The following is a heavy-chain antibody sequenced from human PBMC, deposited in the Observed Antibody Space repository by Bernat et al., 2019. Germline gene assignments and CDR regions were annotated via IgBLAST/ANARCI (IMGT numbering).Heavy chain of an antibody. Sequence: QVQLVQSGVEVKKPGASVSVSCKASGYTVTSFGIAWVRQAPGQGPEWMGWINVYNGNVKYAQKFQGRVTMSTDTSTSTAYMEMRSLRSDDTAVYYGARDWYRIGRTPNWFDYWGQGTLVTVSS. J-gene: IGHJ5*01. CDR2: INVYNGNV. CDR3: ARDWYRIGRTPNWFDY. CDR1: GYTVTSFG. V-gene: IGHV1-18*01. D-gene: IGHD1-1*01.